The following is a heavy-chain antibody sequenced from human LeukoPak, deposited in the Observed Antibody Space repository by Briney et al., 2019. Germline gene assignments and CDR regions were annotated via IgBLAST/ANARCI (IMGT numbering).Heavy chain of an antibody. D-gene: IGHD3-10*01. CDR3: ARKRGVGIDY. V-gene: IGHV4-31*03. CDR2: VYYSGST. Sequence: SETLSLTCTVSGGSISSGGYYWSWIRQHPGKGLEWIGYVYYSGSTYYNPSLKSRVTISVDTSKNQFSLKLSSVTAADTAVYYCARKRGVGIDYWGQGTLVTVSS. CDR1: GGSISSGGYY. J-gene: IGHJ4*02.